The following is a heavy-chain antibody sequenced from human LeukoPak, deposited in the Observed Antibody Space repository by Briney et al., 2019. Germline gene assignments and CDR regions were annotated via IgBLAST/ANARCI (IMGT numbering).Heavy chain of an antibody. Sequence: GGSLRLSSVASGYTFSHYWRSWVRQTPGKGLEWVASISNGGYPTYYVDSVRGRFTISRDDARNSLSLQMNGLRADDTAVYYCARVTGVFDYWGQGTLVTVSS. D-gene: IGHD7-27*01. CDR2: ISNGGYPT. CDR3: ARVTGVFDY. J-gene: IGHJ4*02. V-gene: IGHV3-7*03. CDR1: GYTFSHYW.